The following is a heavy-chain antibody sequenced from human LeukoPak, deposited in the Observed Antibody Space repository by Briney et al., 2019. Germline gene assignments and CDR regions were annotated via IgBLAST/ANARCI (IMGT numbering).Heavy chain of an antibody. CDR3: ARATYSGSYYVPSFDY. CDR2: ISSSSSYI. D-gene: IGHD1-26*01. J-gene: IGHJ4*02. V-gene: IGHV3-21*01. CDR1: GFTFSSYR. Sequence: GGSLRLSCAASGFTFSSYRMNWVRQAPGKGLEWVSSISSSSSYIYYADSVKGRFTISRDNAKNSLYLQMNSLRAEDTAVYYCARATYSGSYYVPSFDYWGQGTLVTVSS.